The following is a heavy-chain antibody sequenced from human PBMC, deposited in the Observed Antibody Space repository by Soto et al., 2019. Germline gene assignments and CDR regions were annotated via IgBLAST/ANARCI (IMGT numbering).Heavy chain of an antibody. D-gene: IGHD2-2*01. CDR3: AREIGRMKLGYCSITSCHHYGMDV. V-gene: IGHV4-34*01. CDR2: SNHSGST. Sequence: PSETRSFACAVYGGSFSGYYWSWIRQPPGKGLEWIGESNHSGSTNYNPALKSRVAISVDTSKNQFSLKLSSVTAADTAVYYCAREIGRMKLGYCSITSCHHYGMDVWCQGTTVTVAS. J-gene: IGHJ6*02. CDR1: GGSFSGYY.